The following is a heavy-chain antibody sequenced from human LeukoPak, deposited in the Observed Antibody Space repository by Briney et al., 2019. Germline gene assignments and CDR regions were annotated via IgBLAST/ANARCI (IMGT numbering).Heavy chain of an antibody. J-gene: IGHJ4*02. CDR2: INPHSGGT. CDR3: ARDLTSTPNWEFDY. Sequence: ASVKVSCKASGYTFAGYFIHWVRQAPGQGLEWMGRINPHSGGTESAPKFQGRVTMTRDTSITTAYVEVSRLMSDDTAVYYCARDLTSTPNWEFDYWGQGTLVTVSS. CDR1: GYTFAGYF. V-gene: IGHV1-2*06. D-gene: IGHD1-26*01.